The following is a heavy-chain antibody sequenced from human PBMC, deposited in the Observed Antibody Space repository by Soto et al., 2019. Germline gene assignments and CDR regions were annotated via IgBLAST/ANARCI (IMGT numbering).Heavy chain of an antibody. J-gene: IGHJ4*02. CDR2: ISTHGGST. D-gene: IGHD5-18*01. CDR3: VKILQYSYGLPH. CDR1: GFTFSSYW. Sequence: GGSLRLSCAASGFTFSSYWMHWVRQAPGKKLEYVSGISTHGGSTYYANSVKGRFTISRDNSKNTLYLQMSSLRAEDTAVYYCVKILQYSYGLPHWGQGTLVTVSS. V-gene: IGHV3-64D*06.